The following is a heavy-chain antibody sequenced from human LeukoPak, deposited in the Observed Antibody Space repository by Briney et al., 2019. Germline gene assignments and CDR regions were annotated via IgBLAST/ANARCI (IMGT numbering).Heavy chain of an antibody. V-gene: IGHV1-2*02. CDR3: ARHLPPEYSSSLFDY. Sequence: ASVKVSCKASGYTFTGYYMHWVRQAPGQGLEWMGWINPNSGGTNYAQKFQGRVTMTRDTSISTAYMELSRLRSDDTAVYYCARHLPPEYSSSLFDYWGQGTLVTVSS. J-gene: IGHJ4*02. D-gene: IGHD6-6*01. CDR1: GYTFTGYY. CDR2: INPNSGGT.